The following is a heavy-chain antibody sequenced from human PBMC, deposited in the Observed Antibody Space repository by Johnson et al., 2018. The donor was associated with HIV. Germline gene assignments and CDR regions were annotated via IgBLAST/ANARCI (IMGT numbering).Heavy chain of an antibody. D-gene: IGHD4-11*01. J-gene: IGHJ3*02. Sequence: VQLVESGGGLVQPGRSLRLSCAASGFTFDDYAMHWVRQAPGKGLEWVSVISWDGGSTYYADSVKGRFTISRDNSKNSLYLQMNSLRVEDTALYYCAKDTRMTTVTPGALNIWGQGTMVTVSS. V-gene: IGHV3-43D*03. CDR2: ISWDGGST. CDR1: GFTFDDYA. CDR3: AKDTRMTTVTPGALNI.